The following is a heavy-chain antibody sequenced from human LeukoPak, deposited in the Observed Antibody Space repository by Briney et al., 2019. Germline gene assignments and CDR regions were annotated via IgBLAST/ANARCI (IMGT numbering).Heavy chain of an antibody. CDR3: ARVLYDFWSGYYIWGGTRESYYMDV. V-gene: IGHV1-46*01. D-gene: IGHD3-3*01. J-gene: IGHJ6*03. Sequence: ASVKVSCKASGYTFTSYYMHWVRQAPGQGLEWMGIINPSGGSTSYAQKFQGRVTMTRDMSTSTVYMELSSLRSEDTAVYYCARVLYDFWSGYYIWGGTRESYYMDVWGKGTTVTVSS. CDR2: INPSGGST. CDR1: GYTFTSYY.